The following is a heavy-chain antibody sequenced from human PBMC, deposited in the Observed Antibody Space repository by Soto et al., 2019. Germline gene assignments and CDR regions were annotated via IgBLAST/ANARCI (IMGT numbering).Heavy chain of an antibody. D-gene: IGHD5-18*01. Sequence: EVHLVESGGGLVQPGGSLRLSCAASGFTFSDYWIHWVRQAPGKGLVWVSRIKTDGSSTDYADSVKGRFTISRDNPKNTLYLQMNSLSAEDTAVYYCAKREGNTYGLFHWGQGTLVTVSS. CDR3: AKREGNTYGLFH. J-gene: IGHJ4*02. CDR2: IKTDGSST. V-gene: IGHV3-74*01. CDR1: GFTFSDYW.